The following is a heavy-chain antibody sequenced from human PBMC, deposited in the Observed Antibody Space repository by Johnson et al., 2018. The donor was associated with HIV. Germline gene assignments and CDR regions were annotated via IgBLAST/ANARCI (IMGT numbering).Heavy chain of an antibody. CDR1: GFTVSNYY. CDR3: ARGGSDAFDI. V-gene: IGHV3-72*01. J-gene: IGHJ3*02. CDR2: TKNKANSYTT. D-gene: IGHD3-16*01. Sequence: VQLVESGGGLVQPGGSLRLSCAASGFTVSNYYMTWVRQSPGKGLEWVGRTKNKANSYTTEYAASVKGRFTISRDDSKNTLYLRLNSLRAEDTAVYYCARGGSDAFDIWGQGTMVTVSS.